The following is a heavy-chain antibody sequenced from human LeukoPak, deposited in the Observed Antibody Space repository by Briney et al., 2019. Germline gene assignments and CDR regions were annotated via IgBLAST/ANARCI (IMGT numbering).Heavy chain of an antibody. CDR3: AIFDFLFGEIDNWFDP. CDR2: IYPGDPDT. Sequence: GESLKISCKGSGYNFTIYWIGWVRQMPGKGLEWMGIIYPGDPDTRYSPSFQGQVTISADKSISTAYLQWSSLKASDTAMYYCAIFDFLFGEIDNWFDPWGQGTQVTVSS. CDR1: GYNFTIYW. J-gene: IGHJ5*02. D-gene: IGHD3-16*01. V-gene: IGHV5-51*01.